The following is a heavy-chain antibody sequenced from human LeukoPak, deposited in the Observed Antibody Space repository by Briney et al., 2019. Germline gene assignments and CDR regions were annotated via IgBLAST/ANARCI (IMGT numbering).Heavy chain of an antibody. J-gene: IGHJ4*02. CDR1: GFTFSSDS. D-gene: IGHD2-21*01. V-gene: IGHV3-48*01. Sequence: GGTLRLSCAASGFTFSSDSMNWVRQAPGKGLEWVSYISSSSSTIYYADSVKGRFTISRDNAKNSLYLQMNSLRAEDTAVYYCARSLIIVSSRESYYFDYWGQGTLVTVSS. CDR2: ISSSSSTI. CDR3: ARSLIIVSSRESYYFDY.